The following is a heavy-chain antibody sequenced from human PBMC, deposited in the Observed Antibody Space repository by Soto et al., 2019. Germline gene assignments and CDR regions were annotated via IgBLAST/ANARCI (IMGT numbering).Heavy chain of an antibody. CDR3: ARRTGTAPRFDY. J-gene: IGHJ4*02. Sequence: QVQLVESGGGVVQPGRSLRLSCSASGFTFSDFEMYWVRQAPGKGLDWVSFISYDGSNQYYAGSVKGGFTVSRDNSKNTLFLLMNSLRPEDTAVYFCARRTGTAPRFDYWGQGTLVTVSS. D-gene: IGHD1-7*01. CDR1: GFTFSDFE. CDR2: ISYDGSNQ. V-gene: IGHV3-30-3*01.